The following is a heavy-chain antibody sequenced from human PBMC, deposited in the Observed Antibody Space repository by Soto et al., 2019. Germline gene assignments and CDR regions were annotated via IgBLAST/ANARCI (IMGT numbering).Heavy chain of an antibody. CDR1: GGTFSSYA. J-gene: IGHJ3*02. D-gene: IGHD3-3*01. Sequence: SVKVSCKASGGTFSSYAISWVRQAPGQGLEWMGGIIPIFGTANYAQKFQGRVTITADESTSTAYMELSSLRSEDTAVYYCERRARFGGGAFDIWGQGTMVTVSS. CDR2: IIPIFGTA. CDR3: ERRARFGGGAFDI. V-gene: IGHV1-69*13.